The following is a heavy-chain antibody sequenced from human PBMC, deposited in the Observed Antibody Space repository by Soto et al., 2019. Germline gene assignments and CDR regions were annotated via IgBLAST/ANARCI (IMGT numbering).Heavy chain of an antibody. CDR2: INSDGSST. CDR3: ARARWVTGIDHWFDP. J-gene: IGHJ5*02. V-gene: IGHV3-74*01. D-gene: IGHD1-26*01. CDR1: GFTFSSYW. Sequence: GGSLRLSCAASGFTFSSYWMHWVRQAPGKGLVWVSRINSDGSSTSYADSVKGRFTISRDNAKNTLYLQMNSLRAEDTAVYYCARARWVTGIDHWFDPWGQGTLVTVSS.